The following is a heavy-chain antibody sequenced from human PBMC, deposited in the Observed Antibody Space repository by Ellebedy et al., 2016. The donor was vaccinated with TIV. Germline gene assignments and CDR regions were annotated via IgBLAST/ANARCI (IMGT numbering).Heavy chain of an antibody. CDR1: GFTFSTYS. V-gene: IGHV3-21*01. CDR2: ISTIT. J-gene: IGHJ4*02. CDR3: ARDPYNWNGPFDY. Sequence: PGGSLRLSCAASGFTFSTYSLNWVRQAPGKGLEWVSSISTITNYADSVRGRFTISRDNAKNSLYLQMNSLRAEDTAVYYCARDPYNWNGPFDYWGQGTLVTVSS. D-gene: IGHD1-20*01.